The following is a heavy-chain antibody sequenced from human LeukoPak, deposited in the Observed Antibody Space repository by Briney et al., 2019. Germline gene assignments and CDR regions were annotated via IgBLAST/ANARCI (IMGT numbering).Heavy chain of an antibody. D-gene: IGHD5-12*01. Sequence: GGSLRLSCAASGFTFSSYGMHWVRQAPGKGLEWVAVTSYDGSNKYYADSVKGRFTISRDNSKNTLYLQMNSLRAEDTAVYYCARDLGPYSGYDQHFDYWGQGTLVTVSS. J-gene: IGHJ4*02. CDR1: GFTFSSYG. CDR3: ARDLGPYSGYDQHFDY. V-gene: IGHV3-30*03. CDR2: TSYDGSNK.